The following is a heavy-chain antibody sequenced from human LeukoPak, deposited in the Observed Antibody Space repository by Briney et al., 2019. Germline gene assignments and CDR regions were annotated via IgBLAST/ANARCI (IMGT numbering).Heavy chain of an antibody. D-gene: IGHD2-15*01. J-gene: IGHJ4*02. V-gene: IGHV3-9*01. CDR1: GFTFHDYA. CDR2: ISWNSGSI. CDR3: AKGDVVVGNYFDY. Sequence: PGRSLRLSCAASGFTFHDYAMHWVRQAPGKGLEWVSGISWNSGSIGYADSVKGRFTISRDNAKNSLYLQMNSLRAEDTALYYCAKGDVVVGNYFDYWGQGTLVTVSS.